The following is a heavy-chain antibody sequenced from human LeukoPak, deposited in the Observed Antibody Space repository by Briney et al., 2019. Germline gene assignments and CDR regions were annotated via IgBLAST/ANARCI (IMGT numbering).Heavy chain of an antibody. D-gene: IGHD3-10*01. J-gene: IGHJ3*02. CDR1: GFTFSRNG. CDR3: AKGRGAFDI. V-gene: IGHV3-30*02. Sequence: GGSLRLSCAASGFTFSRNGIHWVRQAPGKGLEWVALVWYDGNNKYYADSVKGRFTISRDNSKNTLYLQMNSLRAEDTAVYYCAKGRGAFDIWGQGTMVTVSS. CDR2: VWYDGNNK.